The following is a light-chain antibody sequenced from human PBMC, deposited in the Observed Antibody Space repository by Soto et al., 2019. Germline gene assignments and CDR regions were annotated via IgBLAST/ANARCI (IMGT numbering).Light chain of an antibody. J-gene: IGKJ1*01. CDR2: GTS. V-gene: IGKV3-20*01. CDR1: QTASSSY. CDR3: QHYTDSLWT. Sequence: EIVLTQSPDTLSLSPGEGATLSCRASQTASSSYLAWYQQKPGQAPRLLIYGTSTRATGIPDRFSGSGSGTDFTLTISGLEPEDFAVYYCQHYTDSLWTFGQGTKVGIK.